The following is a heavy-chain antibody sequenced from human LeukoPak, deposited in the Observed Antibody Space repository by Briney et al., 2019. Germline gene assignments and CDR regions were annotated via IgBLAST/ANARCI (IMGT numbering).Heavy chain of an antibody. J-gene: IGHJ4*02. CDR3: ARAGSGSGWYFDY. CDR1: GYDFTSVG. V-gene: IGHV1-18*01. D-gene: IGHD6-19*01. Sequence: ASVKVPCEASGYDFTSVGITWVRQAPGQGLEWMGWISPYNGNTRYVQKLQGRVTMTTDTSTSTAYMELRSLRFDDTAVYYCARAGSGSGWYFDYWGQGTLVTVSS. CDR2: ISPYNGNT.